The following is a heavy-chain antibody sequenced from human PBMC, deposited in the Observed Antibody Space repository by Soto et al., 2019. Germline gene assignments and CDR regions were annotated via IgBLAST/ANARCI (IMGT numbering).Heavy chain of an antibody. J-gene: IGHJ4*02. CDR2: ISSSSSYI. Sequence: VQLVEAGGGLVTPGGSLRLYLAASGLTLSSYRLNWVRQAPGKGLEWVSSISSSSSYIYYADSVKCRFTIPRDNAKNALYLEKNALRPEDTAVYDGARESGCCFVGLDYWGQETLVTFSS. V-gene: IGHV3-21*01. CDR3: ARESGCCFVGLDY. D-gene: IGHD1-26*01. CDR1: GLTLSSYR.